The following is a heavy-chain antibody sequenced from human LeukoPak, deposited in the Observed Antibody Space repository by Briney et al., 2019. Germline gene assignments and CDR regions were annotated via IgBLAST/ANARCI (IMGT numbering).Heavy chain of an antibody. D-gene: IGHD3-10*02. J-gene: IGHJ6*04. CDR1: GFTFSSYE. CDR3: AELGITMIGGV. CDR2: ISSSSNYI. V-gene: IGHV3-21*01. Sequence: KPGGSLRLSCAASGFTFSSYEMNWVRQAPGKGLEWVSSISSSSNYIYYADSMKGRFTISRDNAKNSLYLQMNSLRAEDTAVYYCAELGITMIGGVWGKGTTVTISS.